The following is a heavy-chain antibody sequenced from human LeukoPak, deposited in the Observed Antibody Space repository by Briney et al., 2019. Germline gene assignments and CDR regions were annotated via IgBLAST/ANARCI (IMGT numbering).Heavy chain of an antibody. D-gene: IGHD3-3*01. CDR2: IKQDGSEK. Sequence: GGSLRLSCAASGFTFSSYWMSWVRQAPGKGLEGVANIKQDGSEKYYVDSVKGRFTISRDNAKNSLYLQMNSLRAEDTAVYYCARDRLRYYDFRSSYYDYWGQGTLVTVSS. V-gene: IGHV3-7*01. J-gene: IGHJ4*02. CDR1: GFTFSSYW. CDR3: ARDRLRYYDFRSSYYDY.